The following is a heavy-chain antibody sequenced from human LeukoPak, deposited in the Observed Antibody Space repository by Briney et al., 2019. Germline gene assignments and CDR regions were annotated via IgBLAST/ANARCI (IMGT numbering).Heavy chain of an antibody. CDR3: ASWEDYYGSGSPFSIDY. D-gene: IGHD3-10*01. V-gene: IGHV1-69*13. CDR1: GGTFSSYA. Sequence: ASVKVSCKASGGTFSSYAISWVRQAPGQGLEWMGGIISIFGTANYAQKFQGRVTITADESTSTAYMELSSLRSEDTAVYYCASWEDYYGSGSPFSIDYWGQGTLVTVSS. J-gene: IGHJ4*02. CDR2: IISIFGTA.